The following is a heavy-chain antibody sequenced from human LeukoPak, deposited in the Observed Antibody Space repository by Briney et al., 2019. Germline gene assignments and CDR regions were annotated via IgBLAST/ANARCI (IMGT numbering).Heavy chain of an antibody. V-gene: IGHV4-34*01. CDR2: INHSGST. D-gene: IGHD3-22*01. J-gene: IGHJ5*02. Sequence: SETLSLTCAVYGGSFSGYYWSWIRQPPGKGLGWIGEINHSGSTNYNPSLKSRVTISVDTSKNQFPLKLSSVTAADTAVYYCARGYYYDSSGYFRVTGFFDPWGQGTLVTVSS. CDR1: GGSFSGYY. CDR3: ARGYYYDSSGYFRVTGFFDP.